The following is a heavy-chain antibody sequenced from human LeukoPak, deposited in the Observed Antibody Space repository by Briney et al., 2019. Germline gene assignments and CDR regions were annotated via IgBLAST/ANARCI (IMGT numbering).Heavy chain of an antibody. V-gene: IGHV3-23*01. CDR3: AKDSPNSYSSSWPIFDY. CDR1: GFTFSSYA. Sequence: HPGGSLRLSCAASGFTFSSYAMSWVRQAPGKGLEWVSAISGSGGSTYYADSVKGRFTISRDNSKNTLYLQMNSLRAEDTAVYYCAKDSPNSYSSSWPIFDYWGQGTLVTVSS. CDR2: ISGSGGST. J-gene: IGHJ4*02. D-gene: IGHD6-13*01.